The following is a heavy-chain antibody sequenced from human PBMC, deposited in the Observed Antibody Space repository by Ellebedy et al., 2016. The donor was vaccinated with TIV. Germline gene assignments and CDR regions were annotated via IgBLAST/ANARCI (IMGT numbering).Heavy chain of an antibody. V-gene: IGHV1-18*01. CDR1: GYTFTSYG. CDR2: ISAYNGNT. Sequence: AASVKVSCKASGYTFTSYGISWVRQAPGQGLEWMGWISAYNGNTNYAQKLQGRVTMTTDTSTSTAYMELRSLRSDDTAVYYCARDADPSYYDSSAVSRADYWGQGTLVTVSS. J-gene: IGHJ4*02. CDR3: ARDADPSYYDSSAVSRADY. D-gene: IGHD3-22*01.